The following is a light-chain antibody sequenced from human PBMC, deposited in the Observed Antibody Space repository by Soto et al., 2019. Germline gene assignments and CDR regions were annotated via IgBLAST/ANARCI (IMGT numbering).Light chain of an antibody. Sequence: IQMTQSPSTLSASVGDRVTITCRASHNIAKWLAWYQQKPGRAPRLLIYDASTLQTRVPSRFSGSGSGTEFTLTISGLRPDDFATYYCQHLDTYWPFGQGTKVEIK. CDR3: QHLDTYWP. V-gene: IGKV1-5*01. CDR2: DAS. J-gene: IGKJ1*01. CDR1: HNIAKW.